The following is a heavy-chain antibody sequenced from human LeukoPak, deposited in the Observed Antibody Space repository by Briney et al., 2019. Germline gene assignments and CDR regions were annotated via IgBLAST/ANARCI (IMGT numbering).Heavy chain of an antibody. CDR2: IIPIFGTA. V-gene: IGHV1-69*13. D-gene: IGHD3-16*02. Sequence: ASVKVSCKASGGTFSSYAISWVRQAPGQGLEWMGGIIPIFGTANYAQKFQGRVTITADESTSTAYMELSSLRSEDTAVYYCARGPYYDYVWGSYRYIYHYYSDYWGQGTLVTVSS. J-gene: IGHJ4*02. CDR1: GGTFSSYA. CDR3: ARGPYYDYVWGSYRYIYHYYSDY.